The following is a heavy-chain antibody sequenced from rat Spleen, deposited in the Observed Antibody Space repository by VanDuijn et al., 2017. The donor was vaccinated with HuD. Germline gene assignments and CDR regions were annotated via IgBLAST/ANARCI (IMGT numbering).Heavy chain of an antibody. J-gene: IGHJ1*01. CDR3: ARYEDYGGWYFDF. CDR2: ISYSGGT. V-gene: IGHV3-1*01. Sequence: EVQLQESGPGLVKPSQSLSLTCSVTGYSITSNYWGWIRKFPGNKMEWIGHISYSGGTAYSPSPKSRISITRDTSKNQFFLQLNSVTSEDTATYYCARYEDYGGWYFDFWGPGTMVIVSS. D-gene: IGHD1-1*01. CDR1: GYSITSNY.